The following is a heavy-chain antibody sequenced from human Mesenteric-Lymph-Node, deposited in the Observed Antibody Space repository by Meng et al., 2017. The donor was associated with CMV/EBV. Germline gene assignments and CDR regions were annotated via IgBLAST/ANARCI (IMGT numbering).Heavy chain of an antibody. Sequence: ASSLISCYASAYSFMSYGNSWVRQAPGQGLEWMGWISGYNGNTNYAQKLQGRVTMTTDTSTNTAYMELRSLRSDDTAIYYCARDGDSSSSYDAFDIWGQGTMVTVSS. CDR3: ARDGDSSSSYDAFDI. CDR1: AYSFMSYG. V-gene: IGHV1-18*01. D-gene: IGHD6-6*01. J-gene: IGHJ3*02. CDR2: ISGYNGNT.